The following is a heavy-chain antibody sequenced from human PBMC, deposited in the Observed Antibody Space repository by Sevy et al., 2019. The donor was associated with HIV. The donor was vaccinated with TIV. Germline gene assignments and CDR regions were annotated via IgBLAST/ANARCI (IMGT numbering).Heavy chain of an antibody. CDR3: AREGCSKPHDY. CDR1: GFTFSSYA. J-gene: IGHJ4*02. CDR2: FSFGCGKV. V-gene: IGHV3-23*01. D-gene: IGHD2-2*01. Sequence: GGSLRLSCAASGFTFSSYAMSWVRQAPGKGLEWVSTFSFGCGKVNYADSVKGRFTISRDNSKNTLYLQMNSLRAEDTAVYYCAREGCSKPHDYWGQGTLVTVSS.